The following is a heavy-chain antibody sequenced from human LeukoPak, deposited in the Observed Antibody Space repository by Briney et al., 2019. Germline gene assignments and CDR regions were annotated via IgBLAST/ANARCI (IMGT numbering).Heavy chain of an antibody. CDR2: IYTSGST. D-gene: IGHD3-16*02. J-gene: IGHJ4*02. CDR1: GGSISSYY. V-gene: IGHV4-4*07. CDR3: ARVGDYVWGSYRYLSYLDY. Sequence: SETLSLTCTVSGGSISSYYWSWIRQPAGKGLEWIGRIYTSGSTNYNPSLKSRVTISVDTSKNQFSLKLSSVTAADTAVYYCARVGDYVWGSYRYLSYLDYWGQGTLVTVSS.